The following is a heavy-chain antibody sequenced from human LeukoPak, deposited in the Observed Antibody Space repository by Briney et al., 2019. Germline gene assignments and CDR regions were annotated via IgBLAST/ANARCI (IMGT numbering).Heavy chain of an antibody. J-gene: IGHJ6*03. V-gene: IGHV1-69*13. CDR1: GYTFTSYG. D-gene: IGHD2-21*01. CDR3: ARVAIPQIYYYYMDV. CDR2: IIPIFGTA. Sequence: ASVKVSCKASGYTFTSYGISWVRQAPGQGLEWMGGIIPIFGTANYAQKFQGRVTITADESTSTAYMELSSLRSEDTAVYYCARVAIPQIYYYYMDVWGKGTTVTVSS.